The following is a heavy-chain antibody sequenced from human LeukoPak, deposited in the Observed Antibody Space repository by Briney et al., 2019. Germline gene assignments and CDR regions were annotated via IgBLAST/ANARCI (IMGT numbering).Heavy chain of an antibody. CDR1: GVSISSYY. V-gene: IGHV4-59*01. D-gene: IGHD5-18*01. Sequence: PSETLSLTCTVSGVSISSYYWSWIRQPPGKGLEWIGYIYYSGSTNYNPSLKSRVTISVDTSKNQFSLKLSSVTAADTAVYYCARSHTAMVLVYWGQGTLVTVSS. CDR2: IYYSGST. CDR3: ARSHTAMVLVY. J-gene: IGHJ4*02.